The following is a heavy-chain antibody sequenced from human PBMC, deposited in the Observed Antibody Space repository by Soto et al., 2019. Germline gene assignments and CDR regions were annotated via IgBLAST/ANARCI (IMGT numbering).Heavy chain of an antibody. J-gene: IGHJ3*01. V-gene: IGHV3-74*01. Sequence: GGSLRLSCTASEITLNIYWMHWIRQAPGKGLVWVSRINPESTTLTYADSVTGRFTISRDSAKNTLYLQMNGLRPDDTAVYYCATWHEREHAYDVWGQGTTVTVSS. CDR3: ATWHEREHAYDV. CDR2: INPESTTL. D-gene: IGHD1-1*01. CDR1: EITLNIYW.